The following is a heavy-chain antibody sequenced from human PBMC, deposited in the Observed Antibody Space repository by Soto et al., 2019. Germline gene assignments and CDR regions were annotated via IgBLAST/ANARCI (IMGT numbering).Heavy chain of an antibody. J-gene: IGHJ6*02. V-gene: IGHV4-34*01. CDR2: INHSGST. D-gene: IGHD5-18*01. CDR3: ARGSPGGYSYGWIYYYSGMDV. CDR1: GGSFSGYY. Sequence: PSETLSLTCAVYGGSFSGYYWSWIRQPPGKGLEWIGEINHSGSTNYNPSLKSRVTISVDTSKNQFSLKLSSVTAADTAVYYCARGSPGGYSYGWIYYYSGMDVWGQGTTVTVSS.